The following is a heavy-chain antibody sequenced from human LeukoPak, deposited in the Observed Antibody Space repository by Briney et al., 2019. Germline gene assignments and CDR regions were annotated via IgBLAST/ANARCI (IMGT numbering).Heavy chain of an antibody. CDR3: TRTRTAFDF. J-gene: IGHJ3*01. Sequence: PGGSLRLSCAASGLTFSSYWMSWVHQAPGKGLECVANIKQDGSEKYYVDSVKGRFTISRDNAKNSLYLQMNSLRAEDTAVYYCTRTRTAFDFWGQGTMVTVSS. CDR1: GLTFSSYW. V-gene: IGHV3-7*03. CDR2: IKQDGSEK.